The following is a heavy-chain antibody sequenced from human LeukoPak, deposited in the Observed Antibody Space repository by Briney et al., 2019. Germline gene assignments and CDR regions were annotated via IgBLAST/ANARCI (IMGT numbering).Heavy chain of an antibody. D-gene: IGHD6-19*01. V-gene: IGHV3-48*02. CDR2: ISSSSTTI. Sequence: PGGSLRLSCAASGFTFSSYNMNWVRQAPGKGLEWVSYISSSSTTIYYADSVRGRFTISRDNAKNSLFLQMNSLRDEDTAVYYCARDEEAVDYYFDYWGQGTLVTVSS. CDR1: GFTFSSYN. J-gene: IGHJ4*02. CDR3: ARDEEAVDYYFDY.